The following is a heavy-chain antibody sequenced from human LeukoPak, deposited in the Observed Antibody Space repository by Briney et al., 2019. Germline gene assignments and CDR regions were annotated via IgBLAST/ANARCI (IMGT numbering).Heavy chain of an antibody. V-gene: IGHV4-38-2*02. J-gene: IGHJ6*03. CDR1: GYYISNGYY. Sequence: SETLSLTCSVSGYYISNGYYWGWIRQPPGKGLEWIGSIYHSGSTYYNPSLKSRVTISVDTSKNQFSLKLSSVTAADTAVYYCAREGRDGYNYYYYYYYMDVWGKGTTVTVSS. CDR3: AREGRDGYNYYYYYYYMDV. CDR2: IYHSGST. D-gene: IGHD5-24*01.